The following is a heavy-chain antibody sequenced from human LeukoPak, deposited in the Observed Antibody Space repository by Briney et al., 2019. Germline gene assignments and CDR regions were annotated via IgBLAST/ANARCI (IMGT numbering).Heavy chain of an antibody. D-gene: IGHD6-19*01. J-gene: IGHJ3*01. CDR3: ARLSRGWSGIFDV. CDR2: IYARDYDT. CDR1: GFTSTNYW. Sequence: GESLKISCKGAGFTSTNYWIAWVRQVPGKDLEWMGIIYARDYDTRYSPSFQGGQVTISADKSFTSVYLQWSSLKASDTAMYYCARLSRGWSGIFDVWGQGTMVTVS. V-gene: IGHV5-51*01.